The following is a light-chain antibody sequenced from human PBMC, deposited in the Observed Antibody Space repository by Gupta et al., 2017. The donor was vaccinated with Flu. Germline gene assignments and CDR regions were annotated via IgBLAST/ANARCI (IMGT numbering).Light chain of an antibody. J-gene: IGKJ2*01. Sequence: SLSDSVGERVTITCRASQDIQIYLAWYQHKPGRVPDLLISSAATLKPGVPPRFIGSGSGTDFSLTISSLQPEDAETYYCQKYNRAPYTFGQGTKLEIE. CDR3: QKYNRAPYT. CDR2: SAA. CDR1: QDIQIY. V-gene: IGKV1-27*01.